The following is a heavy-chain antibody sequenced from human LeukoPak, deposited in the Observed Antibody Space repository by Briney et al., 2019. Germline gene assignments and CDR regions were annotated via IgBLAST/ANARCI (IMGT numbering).Heavy chain of an antibody. Sequence: SVKVSCKASGGTFSSYAISWVRQAPGQGLEWMGGIIPIFGTANYAQKFQGRVTITTDESTSTAYMELSSLRSEDTAVYYCARDHDDSSGYYYNWFDPWGQGTLVTVSS. D-gene: IGHD3-22*01. CDR3: ARDHDDSSGYYYNWFDP. V-gene: IGHV1-69*05. CDR2: IIPIFGTA. CDR1: GGTFSSYA. J-gene: IGHJ5*02.